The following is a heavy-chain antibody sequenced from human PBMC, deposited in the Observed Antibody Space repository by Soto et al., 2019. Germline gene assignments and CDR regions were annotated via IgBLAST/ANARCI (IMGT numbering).Heavy chain of an antibody. J-gene: IGHJ5*02. CDR2: IYYSGST. CDR3: AKTHTRFLGISWFAP. Sequence: QVQLQESGPGLVKPSQTLSLTCTVSGGSISSGGYYWSWIRQHPGKGLEWIGYIYYSGSTHYSPSLKTRATIAVDTSKNQFSLTLSSVTAADTAVYYCAKTHTRFLGISWFAPWGQGTLVTVSS. D-gene: IGHD2-2*01. V-gene: IGHV4-31*03. CDR1: GGSISSGGYY.